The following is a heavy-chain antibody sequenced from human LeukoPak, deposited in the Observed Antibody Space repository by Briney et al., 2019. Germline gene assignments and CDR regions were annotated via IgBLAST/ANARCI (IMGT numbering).Heavy chain of an antibody. Sequence: EASVKVSCKASGYTFTSYDINWVRQATGQGLEWMGWMNPNSGNTGYAQKFQGRVTMTRNTSISTAYMELSSLRSEDTAVYYCASGRYSSSWYVGYYYYMDVWGKGTTVTASS. CDR3: ASGRYSSSWYVGYYYYMDV. CDR1: GYTFTSYD. D-gene: IGHD6-13*01. V-gene: IGHV1-8*01. CDR2: MNPNSGNT. J-gene: IGHJ6*03.